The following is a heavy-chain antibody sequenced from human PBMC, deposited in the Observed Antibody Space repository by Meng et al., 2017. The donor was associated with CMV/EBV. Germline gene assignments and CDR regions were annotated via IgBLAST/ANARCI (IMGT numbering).Heavy chain of an antibody. Sequence: GESLKISCKGSRYSFTSYWIGWVRQTPEKGLEWMGIMYPRDSDIRYSPSFQGQVTISADKSISTAYLQWSTLKASDTAIYYCARPTVVGGRPRTFDYWGQGTLVTVSS. V-gene: IGHV5-51*01. CDR1: RYSFTSYW. J-gene: IGHJ4*02. CDR2: MYPRDSDI. D-gene: IGHD3-16*01. CDR3: ARPTVVGGRPRTFDY.